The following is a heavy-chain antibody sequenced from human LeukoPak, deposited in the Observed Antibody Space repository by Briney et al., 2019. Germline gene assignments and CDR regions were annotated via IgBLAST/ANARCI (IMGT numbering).Heavy chain of an antibody. CDR3: ARDAIFDF. J-gene: IGHJ4*02. CDR1: GFAFNTYW. Sequence: GGSLRLSCEASGFAFNTYWMSWIRQAPGKGLEWVANIKRDGSEKYYLDSVKGRFSISRDNAKNSLYLQMNSLRVEDTAVYYCARDAIFDFWGQGALVTVS. CDR2: IKRDGSEK. V-gene: IGHV3-7*01.